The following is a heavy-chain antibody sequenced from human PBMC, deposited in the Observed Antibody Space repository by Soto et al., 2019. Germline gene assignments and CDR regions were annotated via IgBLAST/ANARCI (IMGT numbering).Heavy chain of an antibody. CDR3: ARVPRLNSLLDP. CDR1: GGSIRNSKYY. D-gene: IGHD1-20*01. J-gene: IGHJ5*02. Sequence: PSDTLSLTCNVSGGSIRNSKYYWCWVRQPPGRGLEWIGSMYYPGGTYYFPSLKSRATISGDASKNQFSLKLSSVTAADTAVYYCARVPRLNSLLDPWGQGTLVTVSS. CDR2: MYYPGGT. V-gene: IGHV4-39*07.